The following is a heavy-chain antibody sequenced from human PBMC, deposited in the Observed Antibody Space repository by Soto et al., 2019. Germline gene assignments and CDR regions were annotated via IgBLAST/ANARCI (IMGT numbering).Heavy chain of an antibody. CDR1: GFTFSSYD. Sequence: EVQLVESVGGLVQPGGSLRLSCAASGFTFSSYDMHWVRQATGKGLEWVSAIGTAGDTYYPGSVKGRFTISRENAKNSLYLQMNSLRAGDTAVYYCARGLRGTNGVCFDFDYWGQGTLVTVSS. CDR3: ARGLRGTNGVCFDFDY. D-gene: IGHD2-8*01. J-gene: IGHJ4*02. V-gene: IGHV3-13*01. CDR2: IGTAGDT.